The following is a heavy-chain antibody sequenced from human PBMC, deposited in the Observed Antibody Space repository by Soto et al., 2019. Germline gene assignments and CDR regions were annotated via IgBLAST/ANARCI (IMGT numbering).Heavy chain of an antibody. V-gene: IGHV3-21*01. CDR2: ISSSSYI. CDR3: AREIGKDPENYVWGSYRSPQAFDI. D-gene: IGHD3-16*02. J-gene: IGHJ3*02. Sequence: GGSLRLSCAASGFTFSSYSMNWVRQAPGKGLEWVSSISSSSYIYYADSVKGRFTISRDNAKNSLYLQMNSLRAEDTAVYYCAREIGKDPENYVWGSYRSPQAFDIWGQGTMVTVSS. CDR1: GFTFSSYS.